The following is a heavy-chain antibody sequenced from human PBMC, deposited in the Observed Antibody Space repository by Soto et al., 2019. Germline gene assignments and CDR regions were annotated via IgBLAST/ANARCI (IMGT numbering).Heavy chain of an antibody. Sequence: QVQLQESGPGLVTPSEPLSLTCTVSGDSITSSSHYWGWIRQPPGKGLEWIGSINYSGSTYYNPSLKRRVTISVETCQNKISLKLRSLTAADTARYHCARRGLDYGDYGVYDGLGIWGRGTMVTVSS. CDR2: INYSGST. D-gene: IGHD4-17*01. CDR1: GDSITSSSHY. J-gene: IGHJ3*02. CDR3: ARRGLDYGDYGVYDGLGI. V-gene: IGHV4-39*01.